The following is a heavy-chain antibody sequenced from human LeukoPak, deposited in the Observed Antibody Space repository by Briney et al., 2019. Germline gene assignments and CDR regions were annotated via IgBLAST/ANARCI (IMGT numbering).Heavy chain of an antibody. Sequence: GGSLRLSCAASGFTFSSYWMHWVRQAPGEGLVWVSSINQGATHIYYADSVKGRFTISRDNAKNSLYLQMNSLRAEDTAVYYCARDYKDDIVVVPAAIDYWGQGTLVTVSS. CDR3: ARDYKDDIVVVPAAIDY. CDR2: INQGATHI. CDR1: GFTFSSYW. J-gene: IGHJ4*02. D-gene: IGHD2-2*01. V-gene: IGHV3-21*01.